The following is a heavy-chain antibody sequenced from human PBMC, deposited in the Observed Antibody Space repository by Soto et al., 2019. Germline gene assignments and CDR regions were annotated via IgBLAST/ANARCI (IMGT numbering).Heavy chain of an antibody. CDR3: ATLKGIAVAGIHY. J-gene: IGHJ4*02. V-gene: IGHV4-39*01. Sequence: QLQLQESGPGLVKPSETLSLKCTVSGASISSSSYYWGWVRQPPGKGLEYIGSMYYSGATYSNPSLESRLTISVDMSKNQFSLKLSSVTAADTDVYYCATLKGIAVAGIHYWGQGTLVTVSS. CDR2: MYYSGAT. CDR1: GASISSSSYY. D-gene: IGHD6-19*01.